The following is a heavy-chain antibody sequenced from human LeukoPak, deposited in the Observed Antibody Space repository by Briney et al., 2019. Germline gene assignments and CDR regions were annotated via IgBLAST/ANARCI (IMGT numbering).Heavy chain of an antibody. CDR1: GYTFTSYG. CDR2: ISAYNGNT. CDR3: ARELEVYYYYGMDV. Sequence: ASVKVSCKASGYTFTSYGISWVRQAPGQGLEWMGWISAYNGNTNYVQKLQGRVTMTTDTSTSTAYMELRSLRSDDTAVYYCARELEVYYYYGMDVWGQGTTVTVSS. V-gene: IGHV1-18*01. D-gene: IGHD1-1*01. J-gene: IGHJ6*02.